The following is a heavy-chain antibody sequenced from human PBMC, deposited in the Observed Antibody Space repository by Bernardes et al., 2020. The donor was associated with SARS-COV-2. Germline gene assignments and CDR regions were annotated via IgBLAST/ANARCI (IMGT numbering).Heavy chain of an antibody. CDR1: GFTFSVSA. Sequence: SLRLSCVASGFTFSVSAMHWVRQAPGTGLEWVGRIRSKTNSYVTAYGASVKGRFTISRDDSENTAYLQMNSLKTEDTAVYYCSKQRGSGGDIWGQGTMVTVSS. J-gene: IGHJ3*02. CDR2: IRSKTNSYVT. D-gene: IGHD2-15*01. CDR3: SKQRGSGGDI. V-gene: IGHV3-73*01.